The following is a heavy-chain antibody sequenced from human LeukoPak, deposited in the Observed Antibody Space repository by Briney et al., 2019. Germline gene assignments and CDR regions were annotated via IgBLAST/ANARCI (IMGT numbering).Heavy chain of an antibody. J-gene: IGHJ6*03. D-gene: IGHD3-10*01. CDR2: ITSSSSYI. CDR1: GFTFSSYE. CDR3: ARDGRLGSYYYYMDV. Sequence: GGSLRLSCAASGFTFSSYEMNWVRQAPGKGLEWVSSITSSSSYIYYADSVKGRFTISRDNSKNTLFLQMNSLRPEDTAVYYCARDGRLGSYYYYMDVWGKGTTVTISS. V-gene: IGHV3-21*01.